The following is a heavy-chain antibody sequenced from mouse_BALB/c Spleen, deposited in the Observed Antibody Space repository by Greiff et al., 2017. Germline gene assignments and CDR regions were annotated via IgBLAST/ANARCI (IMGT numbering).Heavy chain of an antibody. CDR3: ARDLYYDYDVDAMDY. J-gene: IGHJ4*01. Sequence: EVNVVESGGGLVQPGGSLRLSCATSGFTFTDYYMSWVRQPPGKALEWLGFIRNKANGYTTEYSASVKGRFTISRDNSQSILYLQMNTLRAEDSATYYCARDLYYDYDVDAMDYWGQGTSVTVSS. CDR2: IRNKANGYTT. D-gene: IGHD2-4*01. V-gene: IGHV7-3*02. CDR1: GFTFTDYY.